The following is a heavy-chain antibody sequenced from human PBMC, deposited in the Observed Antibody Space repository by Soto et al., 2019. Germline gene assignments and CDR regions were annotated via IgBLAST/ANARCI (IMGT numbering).Heavy chain of an antibody. V-gene: IGHV4-39*01. J-gene: IGHJ4*02. CDR2: IYYSGNT. CDR3: ARVLGGAAAGTIAFDY. Sequence: SETLSLTCSVSSASLSSSTYYWSWIRQPPGRGPEWIGSIYYSGNTYYNPSHKSRVSISIDTSKNQFSLKLSSVTAADTAVYYCARVLGGAAAGTIAFDYWGQGTLVTVSS. CDR1: SASLSSSTYY. D-gene: IGHD6-13*01.